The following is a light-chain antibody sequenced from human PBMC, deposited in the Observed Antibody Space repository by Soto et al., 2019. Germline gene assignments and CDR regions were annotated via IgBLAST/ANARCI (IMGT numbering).Light chain of an antibody. J-gene: IGLJ2*01. V-gene: IGLV1-44*01. CDR3: VAWDDSLNGVV. CDR1: SSNIGSNT. CDR2: SNN. Sequence: QSVLTQPPSASGTPGQRVTISCSGSSSNIGSNTVNWYQQLPGTAPKLLIYSNNQRPSGVPDRFSGSKSGTSASLAISGLQSEVEADYYCVAWDDSLNGVVFGGGTQLTVL.